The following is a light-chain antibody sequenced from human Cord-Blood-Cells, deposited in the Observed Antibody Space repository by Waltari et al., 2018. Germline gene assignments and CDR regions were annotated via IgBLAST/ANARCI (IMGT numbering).Light chain of an antibody. CDR2: GKN. CDR1: SLRSYY. Sequence: SSELTQDPAVSVALGQTVRITCQGDSLRSYYASWYQQNPGKAPVLVIYGKNNRPSGIPDRFSGSSSGNTASLTITGAQAEDEADYYCNSRDSSGNHWVFGGGTKLTVL. V-gene: IGLV3-19*01. CDR3: NSRDSSGNHWV. J-gene: IGLJ3*02.